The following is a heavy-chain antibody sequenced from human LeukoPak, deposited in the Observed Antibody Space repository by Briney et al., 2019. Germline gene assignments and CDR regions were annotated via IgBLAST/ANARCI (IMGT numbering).Heavy chain of an antibody. CDR2: ISGSGDNS. D-gene: IGHD4/OR15-4a*01. CDR1: GFTFSSYA. CDR3: AKCLGDGTNYYFAH. Sequence: HAGASLRLSCAASGFTFSSYAMGWVRLAPGKGLEWVSLISGSGDNSYYADSVKGRFTTSRDNSKNTLYLQMSSLRAEDTALYYCAKCLGDGTNYYFAHWGQGTLVTVSS. J-gene: IGHJ4*02. V-gene: IGHV3-23*01.